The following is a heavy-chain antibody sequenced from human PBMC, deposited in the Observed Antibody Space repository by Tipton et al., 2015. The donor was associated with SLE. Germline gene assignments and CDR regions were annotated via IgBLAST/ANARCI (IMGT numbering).Heavy chain of an antibody. J-gene: IGHJ4*02. V-gene: IGHV4-38-2*02. D-gene: IGHD3-3*01. CDR3: ARDLGEDYDFWSGQGY. CDR2: IYNSGST. CDR1: GYSISSGYY. Sequence: TLSLTCAVSGYSISSGYYWGWIRQPPGKGLEWIGSIYNSGSTYYNPSLTSRVTISVDTSKNQFSLKLSSVTAADTAVYYCARDLGEDYDFWSGQGYWGQGTLVTVSS.